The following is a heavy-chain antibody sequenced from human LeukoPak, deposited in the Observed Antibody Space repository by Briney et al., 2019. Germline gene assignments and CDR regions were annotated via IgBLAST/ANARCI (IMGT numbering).Heavy chain of an antibody. Sequence: ASVKVSCKASGYTFTSYGISWVRQAPGQGLEWMGWINPNSGGTNYAQKFQGRVTMTRDTSISTAYMELSRLRSDDTAVYYCARSRQIPSYSSSSGLGYWGQGTLVTVSS. CDR3: ARSRQIPSYSSSSGLGY. CDR2: INPNSGGT. V-gene: IGHV1-2*02. J-gene: IGHJ4*02. CDR1: GYTFTSYG. D-gene: IGHD6-6*01.